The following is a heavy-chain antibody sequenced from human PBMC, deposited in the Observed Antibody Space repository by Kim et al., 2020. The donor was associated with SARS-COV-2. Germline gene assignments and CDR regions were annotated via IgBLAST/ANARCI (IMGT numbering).Heavy chain of an antibody. CDR3: ARDSGAPYWFDP. V-gene: IGHV4-59*01. D-gene: IGHD1-26*01. CDR2: IYYSGST. CDR1: GGSISSYY. J-gene: IGHJ5*02. Sequence: SETLFLTCTVSGGSISSYYWSWIRQPPGKGLEWIGYIYYSGSTNYNPSLKSRVTISVDTSKNQFSLKLSSVTAADTAVYYCARDSGAPYWFDPWGQGTLVTVSS.